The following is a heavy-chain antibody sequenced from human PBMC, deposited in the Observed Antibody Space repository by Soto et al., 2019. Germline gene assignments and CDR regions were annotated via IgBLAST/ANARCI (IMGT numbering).Heavy chain of an antibody. Sequence: ASVKVSCKASGYTFTSYYMHWVRQAPGQGLEWMGIINPSGGSTSYAQKFQGRVTMTRDTSTSTVYMELSSLRSEDTAVYYCARDRATGIAVAGTEAFDIWGQGTMVTVSS. CDR3: ARDRATGIAVAGTEAFDI. CDR1: GYTFTSYY. J-gene: IGHJ3*02. D-gene: IGHD6-19*01. CDR2: INPSGGST. V-gene: IGHV1-46*03.